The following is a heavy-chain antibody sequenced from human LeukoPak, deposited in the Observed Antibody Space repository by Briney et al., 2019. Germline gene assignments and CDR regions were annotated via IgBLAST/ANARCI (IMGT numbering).Heavy chain of an antibody. CDR3: ARKYCSTTNCFAGKAFDI. CDR1: SYSISSGYY. Sequence: SETLSLTCAVSSYSISSGYYWGWIRQPPGKGLEWIGSISHSGITHYNPSLKSRVTISIDTSKNQFSLKLSSVTAADTAVYYCARKYCSTTNCFAGKAFDIWGQGTMVTVSS. J-gene: IGHJ3*02. V-gene: IGHV4-38-2*01. CDR2: ISHSGIT. D-gene: IGHD2-2*01.